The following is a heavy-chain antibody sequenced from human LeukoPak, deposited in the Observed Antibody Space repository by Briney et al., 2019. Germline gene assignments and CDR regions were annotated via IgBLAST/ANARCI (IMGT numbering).Heavy chain of an antibody. D-gene: IGHD6-6*01. V-gene: IGHV4-34*01. J-gene: IGHJ4*02. CDR3: ASRDNSSSSFY. Sequence: SETLSLTCAVYGGSFSGYYWSWIRQPPEKGLEWIGEINHSGSTNYNPSLKSRVTISVDTSKNQFSLKLSSVTAADTAVYYCASRDNSSSSFYWGQGTLVTVSS. CDR1: GGSFSGYY. CDR2: INHSGST.